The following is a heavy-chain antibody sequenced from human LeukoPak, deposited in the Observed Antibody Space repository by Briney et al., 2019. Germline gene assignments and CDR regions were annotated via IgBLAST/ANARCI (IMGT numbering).Heavy chain of an antibody. CDR2: ISSGSSYI. CDR3: ARATIFGWFDP. D-gene: IGHD3-9*01. J-gene: IGHJ5*02. Sequence: GGSLRLSCAASGFTFSSYSMNWVRQSPGKGLEWVSSISSGSSYIYYADSVKGRFTISRDNAKNSLYLQMNSLRAEDTAVYYCARATIFGWFDPWRQGTRATVSS. V-gene: IGHV3-21*01. CDR1: GFTFSSYS.